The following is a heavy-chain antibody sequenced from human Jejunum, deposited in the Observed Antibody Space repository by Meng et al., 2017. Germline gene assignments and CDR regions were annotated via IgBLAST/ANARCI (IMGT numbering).Heavy chain of an antibody. CDR3: ARGPDLSGRYYVGDL. J-gene: IGHJ5*02. V-gene: IGHV3-74*01. Sequence: GGSLRLSCVASGFTFSRHWMHWVRQGPGRGLVWVPRINSDGSSTGYADPVKGRFTISRDNAKNTLYLQMNSLRAEDTALYYCARGPDLSGRYYVGDLWGQGTLVTVSS. CDR2: INSDGSST. D-gene: IGHD3-10*01. CDR1: GFTFSRHW.